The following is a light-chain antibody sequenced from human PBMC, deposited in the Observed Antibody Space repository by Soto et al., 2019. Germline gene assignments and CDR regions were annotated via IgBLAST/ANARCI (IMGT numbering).Light chain of an antibody. Sequence: GKSSNIGSNYVYWYQQLPGTAPKLLSYRNNQRPSGVPGRCSGSKAGTAASLAISGLRADVEADYYCATRDERRRGLYAVGPGTKVTVL. J-gene: IGLJ1*01. CDR1: SSNIGSNY. CDR2: RNN. CDR3: ATRDERRRGLYA. V-gene: IGLV1-47*01.